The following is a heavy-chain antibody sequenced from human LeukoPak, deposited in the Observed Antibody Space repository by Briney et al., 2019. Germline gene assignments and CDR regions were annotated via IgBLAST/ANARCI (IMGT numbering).Heavy chain of an antibody. J-gene: IGHJ3*02. V-gene: IGHV4-59*01. D-gene: IGHD6-13*01. Sequence: SETLSLTCTVPGGSISSYYWSWLRQPPGKGLEWIGYIYYSGSTNYNPSLKSRVTISVDTSKNQFSLKLSSVTAADTAVYYCARVAQQLGDAFDIWGQGTMVTVSS. CDR2: IYYSGST. CDR1: GGSISSYY. CDR3: ARVAQQLGDAFDI.